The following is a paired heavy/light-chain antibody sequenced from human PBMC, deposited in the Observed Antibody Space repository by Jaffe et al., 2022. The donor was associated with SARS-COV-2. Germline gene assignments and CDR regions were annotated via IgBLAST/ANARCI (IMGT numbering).Light chain of an antibody. CDR2: DIS. V-gene: IGKV1-33*01. J-gene: IGKJ2*01. Sequence: DIQMTQFPSSLSASIGDRVTITCQASQDISNRLNWYQQKPGKAPKLLIYDISTLNTGVPSRFSGSRSGTDFTLTISSLQPEDIATYICQQYDDVPRYTFGQGTKLEI. CDR3: QQYDDVPRYT. CDR1: QDISNR.
Heavy chain of an antibody. J-gene: IGHJ4*02. CDR3: ARDNWLIQDY. V-gene: IGHV1-3*01. CDR1: GYNIYNNA. CDR2: INAGNDKT. Sequence: QVQLVQSGAEMKKPGASVKVSCKASGYNIYNNAVHWVRQAPGQRLEWMGWINAGNDKTKYSQKFQGRITITRDTPASTAYLELSSLRSEDTAVYFCARDNWLIQDYWGQGTLVTVSS. D-gene: IGHD6-19*01.